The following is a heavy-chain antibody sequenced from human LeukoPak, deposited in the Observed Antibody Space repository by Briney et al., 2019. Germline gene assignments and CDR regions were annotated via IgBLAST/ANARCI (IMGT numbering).Heavy chain of an antibody. V-gene: IGHV4-4*09. D-gene: IGHD1-26*01. Sequence: SKTLSLTCTVPGGSISSYYWSWIRQPPGKGLEWIGYIYTSGSTNYNPSLKSRVTISVDTSKNQFSLKLSSVTAADTAVYYCARRSREGAHFDYWGQGTLVTVSS. J-gene: IGHJ4*02. CDR3: ARRSREGAHFDY. CDR1: GGSISSYY. CDR2: IYTSGST.